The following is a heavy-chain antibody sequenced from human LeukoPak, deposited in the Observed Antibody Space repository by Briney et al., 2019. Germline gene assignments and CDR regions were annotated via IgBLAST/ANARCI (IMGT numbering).Heavy chain of an antibody. J-gene: IGHJ4*02. D-gene: IGHD3-22*01. CDR1: GGSISSSSYY. CDR2: IYYSGST. V-gene: IGHV4-39*02. Sequence: SETLSLTCTVSGGSISSSSYYRGWIRQPPGKGLEWIGSIYYSGSTYYNPSLKSRVTISVDTSKNQFSLKLSSVTAADTAVYYCARDYYVSSGYYYIPFDYWGQGTLVTVSS. CDR3: ARDYYVSSGYYYIPFDY.